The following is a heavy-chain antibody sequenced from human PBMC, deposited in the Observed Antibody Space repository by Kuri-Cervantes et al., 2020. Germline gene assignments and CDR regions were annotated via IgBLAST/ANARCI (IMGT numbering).Heavy chain of an antibody. CDR3: ARGGIVGATPYYFDY. CDR2: IIPIFSRA. Sequence: SVKVSCKASGGTFSNYALNWVRQAPGQGVEWMGNIIPIFSRANYAQKFQGRVTITTDESTSTAYMELSSLRSEDTAVYYCARGGIVGATPYYFDYWGQGTLVTVSS. CDR1: GGTFSNYA. V-gene: IGHV1-69*05. J-gene: IGHJ4*02. D-gene: IGHD1-26*01.